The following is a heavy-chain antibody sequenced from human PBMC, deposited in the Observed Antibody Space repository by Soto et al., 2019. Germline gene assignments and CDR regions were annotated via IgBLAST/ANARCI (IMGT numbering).Heavy chain of an antibody. V-gene: IGHV3-7*03. CDR2: IKEDGIEK. J-gene: IGHJ6*02. CDR1: GSTFSSYL. Sequence: GGSLRLSCVASGSTFSSYLMSWVRQAPGKGLEWVANIKEDGIEKYYVDSVKGRFTISRDNAKNSLYLQMNSLRAEDTAVYYCAILLYLRTPDGMDVWGQGSTVTVSS. CDR3: AILLYLRTPDGMDV. D-gene: IGHD2-8*01.